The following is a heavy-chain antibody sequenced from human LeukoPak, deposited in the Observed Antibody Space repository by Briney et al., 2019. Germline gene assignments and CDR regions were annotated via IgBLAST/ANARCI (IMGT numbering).Heavy chain of an antibody. J-gene: IGHJ4*02. V-gene: IGHV1-8*01. CDR2: MNPNSGNT. CDR3: ARRLIGQWLVPN. D-gene: IGHD6-19*01. CDR1: GYTFSSYD. Sequence: ASVKVSCKASGYTFSSYDINWVRQATGQGLECMGWMNPNSGNTGYAQKFQGRVAMTRNTSISTAYMELSSLRSEDTAVYYCARRLIGQWLVPNWGQGTLVTVSS.